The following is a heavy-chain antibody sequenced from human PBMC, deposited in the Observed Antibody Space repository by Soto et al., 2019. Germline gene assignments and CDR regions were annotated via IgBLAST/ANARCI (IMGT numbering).Heavy chain of an antibody. CDR3: ARMMGLTTTRAFDI. CDR2: INAGNGNT. D-gene: IGHD1-26*01. CDR1: GYTFTSYA. Sequence: RASVKVSCKASGYTFTSYAMHWVRQAPGQRLEWMGWINAGNGNTKYSQKFQGRVTITRDTSASTAYMELSSLRSEDTAVYYCARMMGLTTTRAFDIWGQGTMVTVSS. J-gene: IGHJ3*02. V-gene: IGHV1-3*01.